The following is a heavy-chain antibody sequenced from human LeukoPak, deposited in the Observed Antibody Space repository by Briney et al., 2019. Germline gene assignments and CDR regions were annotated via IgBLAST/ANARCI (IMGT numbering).Heavy chain of an antibody. J-gene: IGHJ4*02. CDR1: GFTFDDYG. CDR3: ARVLSITMIVVAGAFDI. Sequence: GGSLRLSCAASGFTFDDYGMSWVRQAPGKGLEWVSGINWNGGSTGYADSVKGRFTISRDNAKNSLYLQMNSLRAEDTALYHCARVLSITMIVVAGAFDIWRQGTLVTVSS. V-gene: IGHV3-20*01. CDR2: INWNGGST. D-gene: IGHD3-22*01.